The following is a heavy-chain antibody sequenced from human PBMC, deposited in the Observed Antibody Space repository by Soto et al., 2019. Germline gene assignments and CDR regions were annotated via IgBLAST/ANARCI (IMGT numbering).Heavy chain of an antibody. Sequence: EVQLVESGGGLVQPGGSLRLSCAASGFTFSSYDMHWVRQATGKGLEWVSAIGTAGDTYYPGSVKGRFTISRENAKNSLYLQMNSLRAGDTAVSYCARASRSGYSSSLLGLYFDLCGRGTLVTVSS. D-gene: IGHD6-13*01. CDR3: ARASRSGYSSSLLGLYFDL. CDR2: IGTAGDT. J-gene: IGHJ2*01. CDR1: GFTFSSYD. V-gene: IGHV3-13*01.